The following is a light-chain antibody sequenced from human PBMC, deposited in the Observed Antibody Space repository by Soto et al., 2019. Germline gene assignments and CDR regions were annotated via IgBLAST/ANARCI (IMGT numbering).Light chain of an antibody. CDR2: VTS. V-gene: IGKV1-39*01. CDR1: QNITKF. Sequence: DIQMTQSPSSLSASVGDRVSVTCRTSQNITKFLNWYQEKPGKAPKVLIYVTSNLENGVPSRFRGSGSGTYFTLSISSLQPEDFATYYCQQTFSAPGTFGPGTRVEVK. CDR3: QQTFSAPGT. J-gene: IGKJ1*01.